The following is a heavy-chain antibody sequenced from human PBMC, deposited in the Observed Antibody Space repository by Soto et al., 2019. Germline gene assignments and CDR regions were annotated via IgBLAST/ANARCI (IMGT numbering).Heavy chain of an antibody. CDR2: IYPNGRT. J-gene: IGHJ4*02. CDR1: RASLDSDS. D-gene: IGHD3-16*02. CDR3: ARMRGLGEISPFFDH. Sequence: WETLCLTCAVSRASLDSDSWSWIRQPPGKGLEWIGYIYPNGRTNYNPSLRGRVAISIDKSKNQFSLRLDSVFAADAAVYFCARMRGLGEISPFFDHWGQGTLVTVSS. V-gene: IGHV4-59*01.